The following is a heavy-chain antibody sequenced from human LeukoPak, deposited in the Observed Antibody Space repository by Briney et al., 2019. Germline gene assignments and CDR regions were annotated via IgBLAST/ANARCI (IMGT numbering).Heavy chain of an antibody. Sequence: ASVKVSCKASGGTFSSYAISWVRQAPGQGLEWMGRIIPILGIASYAQKFQGRVTITADKSTSTAYMELSSLRSEDTAVYYCARDLYYDILTGYYCYYYYGMDVWGQGTTVTVSS. CDR2: IIPILGIA. V-gene: IGHV1-69*04. CDR1: GGTFSSYA. D-gene: IGHD3-9*01. J-gene: IGHJ6*02. CDR3: ARDLYYDILTGYYCYYYYGMDV.